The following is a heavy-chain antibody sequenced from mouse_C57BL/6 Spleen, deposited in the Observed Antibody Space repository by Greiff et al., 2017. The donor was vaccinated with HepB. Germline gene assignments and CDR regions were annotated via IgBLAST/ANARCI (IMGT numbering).Heavy chain of an antibody. Sequence: EVKLQQSGPELVKPGASVKMSCKASGYTFTDYNMHWVKQSHGKSLEWIGYINPNNGGTSYNQKFKGKATLTVNKSSSTAYMELRSLTSEDSAVYYCARITTVVATEAMDYWGQGTSVTVSS. CDR2: INPNNGGT. V-gene: IGHV1-22*01. J-gene: IGHJ4*01. D-gene: IGHD1-1*01. CDR1: GYTFTDYN. CDR3: ARITTVVATEAMDY.